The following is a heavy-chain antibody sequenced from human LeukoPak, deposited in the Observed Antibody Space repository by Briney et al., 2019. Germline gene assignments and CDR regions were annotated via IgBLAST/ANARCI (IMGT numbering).Heavy chain of an antibody. CDR3: AKALGPYSYTFAY. D-gene: IGHD5-18*01. CDR1: GFTFSDYA. Sequence: GGSLRLSCAASGFTFSDYAMSWVRQAPGKGLEWVSGLSDSGSSTYYADSVKGRFTISRDNSKNTLYLQMNSLRAEDTAVYYCAKALGPYSYTFAYWGQGTLVTVSS. J-gene: IGHJ4*02. V-gene: IGHV3-23*01. CDR2: LSDSGSST.